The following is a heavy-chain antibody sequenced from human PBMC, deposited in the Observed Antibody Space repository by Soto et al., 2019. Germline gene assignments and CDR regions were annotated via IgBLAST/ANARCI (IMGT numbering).Heavy chain of an antibody. CDR2: INHSGST. CDR1: GGSFSGYY. J-gene: IGHJ6*02. Sequence: SETLSLTCAVYGGSFSGYYWSWIRQPPGKGLEWIGEINHSGSTNYNPSLKSRVTISVDTSKNQFSLKLSSVTAADTAVYYCARDSTTVRINYYGMDVWGQGTTVTVSS. D-gene: IGHD4-4*01. CDR3: ARDSTTVRINYYGMDV. V-gene: IGHV4-34*01.